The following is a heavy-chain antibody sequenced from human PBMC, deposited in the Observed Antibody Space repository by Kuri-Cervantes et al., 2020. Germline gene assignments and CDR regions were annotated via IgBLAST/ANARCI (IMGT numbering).Heavy chain of an antibody. CDR3: AKALGSGSYVYGMDV. J-gene: IGHJ6*02. V-gene: IGHV3-9*01. D-gene: IGHD3-10*01. CDR2: ISWNSGSI. CDR1: GGSISSYY. Sequence: LSLTCTVSGGSISSYYWSWVRQAPGKGLEWVSGISWNSGSIGYADSVKGRFTISRDNAKNSLYLQMNSLRAEDTALYYCAKALGSGSYVYGMDVWGQGTTVTVSS.